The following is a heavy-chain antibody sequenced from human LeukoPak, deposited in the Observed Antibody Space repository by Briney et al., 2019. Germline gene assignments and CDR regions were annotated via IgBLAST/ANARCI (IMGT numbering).Heavy chain of an antibody. CDR3: ARGPAADLDY. Sequence: ASVKVSCKASGYTFTGYYMHWVRQAPGQGLEWMGWMNPNSGNTGYAQKFRGRVTMTRNTSISTAYMELSSLRSEDTAVYYCARGPAADLDYWGQGTLVTVSS. D-gene: IGHD6-25*01. CDR2: MNPNSGNT. CDR1: GYTFTGYY. V-gene: IGHV1-8*02. J-gene: IGHJ4*02.